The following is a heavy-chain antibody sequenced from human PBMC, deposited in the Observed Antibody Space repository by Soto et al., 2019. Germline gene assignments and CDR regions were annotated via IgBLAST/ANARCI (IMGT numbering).Heavy chain of an antibody. J-gene: IGHJ4*02. D-gene: IGHD3-22*01. CDR1: GGTFSSYA. V-gene: IGHV1-69*13. CDR3: ARARGAYYYDSSGYYVFDY. CDR2: IIPIFGTA. Sequence: SVKVSCKASGGTFSSYAISWVRQAPGQGLEWMGGIIPIFGTANYAQKFQGRVTITADESTSTAYMELSSLRSGDTAVYYCARARGAYYYDSSGYYVFDYWGQGTLVTVSS.